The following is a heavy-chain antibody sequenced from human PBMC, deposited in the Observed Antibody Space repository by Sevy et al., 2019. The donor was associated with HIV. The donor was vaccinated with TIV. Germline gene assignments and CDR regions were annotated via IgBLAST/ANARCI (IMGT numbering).Heavy chain of an antibody. CDR2: ISSSSSTI. D-gene: IGHD3-10*01. CDR1: GFTFSSYS. Sequence: GGSLRLSCAASGFTFSSYSMNWVRQAPGKGLEWVSYISSSSSTIYYADSVKGRFTISGDNAKNSLYLQMNSLRDEDTAVYYCARDVLWFGASHAFDIWGQGTMVTVSS. CDR3: ARDVLWFGASHAFDI. V-gene: IGHV3-48*02. J-gene: IGHJ3*02.